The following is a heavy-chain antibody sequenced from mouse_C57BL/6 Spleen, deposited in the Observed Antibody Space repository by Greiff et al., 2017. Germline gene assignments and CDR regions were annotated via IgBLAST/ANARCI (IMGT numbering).Heavy chain of an antibody. V-gene: IGHV5-6*02. J-gene: IGHJ4*01. Sequence: DVMLVESGGDLVKPGGSLKLSCAASGFTFSSYGMSWVRQTPDKRLEWVATISSGGSYTYYPDSVKGRFTISRDNAKNTLYLQMSSLKSEDTAMYYCARHLSTMITTGYYAMDYWGQGTSVTVSS. CDR2: ISSGGSYT. CDR1: GFTFSSYG. D-gene: IGHD2-4*01. CDR3: ARHLSTMITTGYYAMDY.